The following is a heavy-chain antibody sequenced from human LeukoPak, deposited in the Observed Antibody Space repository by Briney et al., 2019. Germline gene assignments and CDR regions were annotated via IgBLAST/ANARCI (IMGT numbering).Heavy chain of an antibody. D-gene: IGHD2-21*02. CDR2: INPSGGST. Sequence: SVKVSCKASGGTFSSYAISWVRQAPGQGLEWMGIINPSGGSTSYAQKFQGRVTMTRDTSTSTVYMELSSLRSEDTAVYYCARDDETASFDYWGQGTLVTVSS. CDR1: GGTFSSYA. J-gene: IGHJ4*02. V-gene: IGHV1-46*01. CDR3: ARDDETASFDY.